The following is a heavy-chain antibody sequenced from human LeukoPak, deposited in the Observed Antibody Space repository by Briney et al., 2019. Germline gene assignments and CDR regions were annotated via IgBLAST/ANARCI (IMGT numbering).Heavy chain of an antibody. CDR3: ARDGYSSSWSDFDY. V-gene: IGHV3-48*02. Sequence: GGSLRLSCAASGFTFNNYNMNWVRQAPGKGLEWDSYISSSSTTIYYADSVKGRFTISRDNARNSLYLQMNSLRDEDTAVYYCARDGYSSSWSDFDYWGQGTLVTVSS. CDR1: GFTFNNYN. D-gene: IGHD6-13*01. CDR2: ISSSSTTI. J-gene: IGHJ4*02.